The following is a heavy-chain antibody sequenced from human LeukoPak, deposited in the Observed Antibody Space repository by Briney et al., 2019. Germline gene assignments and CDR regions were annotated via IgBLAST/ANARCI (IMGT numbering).Heavy chain of an antibody. J-gene: IGHJ4*02. V-gene: IGHV3-30*18. D-gene: IGHD3-10*01. CDR2: ISYDGSNK. CDR1: GFTFSSYG. Sequence: PGRSLRLSCAASGFTFSSYGMHWVRQAPGKGLEWVAVISYDGSNKYYADSVKGRFTISRDNSKNTLYLQMNSLRAEDTAVYYCAKVGDYYGSGKYSNFDYWGQGTLVTVSS. CDR3: AKVGDYYGSGKYSNFDY.